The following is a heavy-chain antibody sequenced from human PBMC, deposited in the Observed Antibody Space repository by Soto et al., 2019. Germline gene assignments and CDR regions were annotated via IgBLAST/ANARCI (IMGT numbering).Heavy chain of an antibody. V-gene: IGHV1-2*04. D-gene: IGHD6-13*01. Sequence: AASVKVSCKASGYTFTGYYMHWVRQAPGQGLEWMGWINPNSGGTNYAQKFQGWVTMTRDTSISTAYMELSRLRSDDTAVYYCARDSSSWPTDYYMDVWGKGTTVTVSS. CDR1: GYTFTGYY. J-gene: IGHJ6*03. CDR3: ARDSSSWPTDYYMDV. CDR2: INPNSGGT.